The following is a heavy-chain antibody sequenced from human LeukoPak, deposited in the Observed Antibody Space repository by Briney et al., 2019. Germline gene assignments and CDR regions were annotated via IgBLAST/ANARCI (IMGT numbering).Heavy chain of an antibody. CDR3: AKDFLRITMIVVVIPTFFDY. V-gene: IGHV3-30*02. Sequence: GGSLRLSCAASGFTFSSCGMHWVRQAPGKGLEWVAFIRYDGSNKYYADSVKGRFTISRDNSKNTLYLQMNSLRAEDTAAYYCAKDFLRITMIVVVIPTFFDYWGQGTLVTVSS. CDR1: GFTFSSCG. D-gene: IGHD3-22*01. J-gene: IGHJ4*02. CDR2: IRYDGSNK.